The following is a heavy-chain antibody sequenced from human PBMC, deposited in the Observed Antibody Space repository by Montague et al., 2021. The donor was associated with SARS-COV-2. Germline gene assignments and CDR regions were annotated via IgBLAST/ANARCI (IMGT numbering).Heavy chain of an antibody. CDR2: ISYDGSNK. CDR3: ARDITMVRGVIIIEGAFDI. CDR1: GFTFSSYA. Sequence: LRLSCAASGFTFSSYAMHWVRQAPGEGLEWVAVISYDGSNKYYADSVKGRFTISRDNSKNTLYLQMNSLRAEDTAVYYCARDITMVRGVIIIEGAFDIWGQGTMVTVSS. V-gene: IGHV3-30*04. J-gene: IGHJ3*02. D-gene: IGHD3-10*01.